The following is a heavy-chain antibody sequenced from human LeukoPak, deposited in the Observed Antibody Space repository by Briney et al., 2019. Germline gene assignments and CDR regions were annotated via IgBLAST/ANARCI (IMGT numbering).Heavy chain of an antibody. J-gene: IGHJ6*02. CDR3: ARATGYSSSWYRGYYYYGMDV. Sequence: GGSLRLSCAASGFTFSIYGMHWVRQAPGKGLEGVAVIWYDGSNKYYADSVKGRFTISRDNSKNSLYLQMNSLRDEDTAVYYCARATGYSSSWYRGYYYYGMDVWGQGTTVTVSS. CDR1: GFTFSIYG. D-gene: IGHD6-13*01. V-gene: IGHV3-33*01. CDR2: IWYDGSNK.